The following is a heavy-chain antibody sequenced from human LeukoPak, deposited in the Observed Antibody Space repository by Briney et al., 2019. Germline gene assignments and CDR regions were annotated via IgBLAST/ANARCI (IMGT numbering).Heavy chain of an antibody. V-gene: IGHV3-11*01. CDR2: ISSSGSTI. D-gene: IGHD2-15*01. J-gene: IGHJ5*02. Sequence: PGGSLRLSCAASGFTFSSYAMSWIRQAPGKGLEWVSYISSSGSTIYYADSVKGRFTISRDNAKNSLYLQMNSLRAEDTAVYYCARMEGYCSGGSCYVHWFDPWGQGTLVTVSS. CDR3: ARMEGYCSGGSCYVHWFDP. CDR1: GFTFSSYA.